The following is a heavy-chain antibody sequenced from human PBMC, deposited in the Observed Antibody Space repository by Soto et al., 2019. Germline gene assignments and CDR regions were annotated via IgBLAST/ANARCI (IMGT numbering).Heavy chain of an antibody. V-gene: IGHV3-30-3*01. CDR3: ARVSIVGATIRPDYFDY. D-gene: IGHD1-26*01. Sequence: RGSLRLSCAASGFTFSSYAMHCVRQAPGKVLEWVAVISYDGSNKYYADSVKGRFTISRDNSKNTLYLQMNSLRAEDTAVYYCARVSIVGATIRPDYFDYWGQGTLVTVSS. J-gene: IGHJ4*02. CDR2: ISYDGSNK. CDR1: GFTFSSYA.